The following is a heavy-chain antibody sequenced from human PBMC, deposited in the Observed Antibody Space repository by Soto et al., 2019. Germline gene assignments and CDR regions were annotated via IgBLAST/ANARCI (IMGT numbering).Heavy chain of an antibody. V-gene: IGHV3-23*01. Sequence: EVQLLESGGGLVQPGGSLRLSCAASGFTFDDYAMSWVRQAPGKGLEWVSSISGSGARTYNADSVKGRFTISRDNSKNILDLQMNSLRVEDAAVYYCAKGGHCTNCVCCQCDYWGQGTRVTVSP. D-gene: IGHD2-8*01. CDR1: GFTFDDYA. CDR3: AKGGHCTNCVCCQCDY. J-gene: IGHJ4*02. CDR2: ISGSGART.